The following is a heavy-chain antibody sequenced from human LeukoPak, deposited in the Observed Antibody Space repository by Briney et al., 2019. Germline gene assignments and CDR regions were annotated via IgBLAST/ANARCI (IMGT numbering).Heavy chain of an antibody. J-gene: IGHJ6*02. CDR2: MNPNSGNT. D-gene: IGHD2-2*01. V-gene: IGHV1-8*01. Sequence: VSVKVSCKASGYTFTSYDINWVRQATGQGLEWMGWMNPNSGNTGYAQKFQGRVTMTRNTSISTAYMELSSLRSEDTAVYYCARSGIVVVPAALDVWGQGTTVTVSS. CDR1: GYTFTSYD. CDR3: ARSGIVVVPAALDV.